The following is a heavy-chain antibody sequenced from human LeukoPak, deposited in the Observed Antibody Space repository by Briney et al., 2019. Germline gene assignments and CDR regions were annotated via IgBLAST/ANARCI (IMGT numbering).Heavy chain of an antibody. D-gene: IGHD6-6*01. Sequence: SETLSLTCGISGGSVSDYYWSWVRQTPGEGLEWIGESNQSGSPKYNPSLKSRVAIFVDTSSNQLSLNVTSVTAADTAVYYCVRGLVKKLVRRQIYHYMDVWGKGTTVIVSS. V-gene: IGHV4-34*01. CDR1: GGSVSDYY. CDR2: SNQSGSP. J-gene: IGHJ6*03. CDR3: VRGLVKKLVRRQIYHYMDV.